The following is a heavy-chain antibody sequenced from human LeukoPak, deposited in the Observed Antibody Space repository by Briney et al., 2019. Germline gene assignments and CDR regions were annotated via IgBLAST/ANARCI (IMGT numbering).Heavy chain of an antibody. V-gene: IGHV1-2*02. D-gene: IGHD3-22*01. Sequence: ASVKVSCKSSGYTFTDYYLHGVRQAPGQGREWMGWINPNSGDTNYAQKFQGRVTMTRDTSISTAYMELSRLKSDDPAVYYCARSDGFSGYSSLGDSWGQGTLVTVSS. CDR1: GYTFTDYY. J-gene: IGHJ5*01. CDR2: INPNSGDT. CDR3: ARSDGFSGYSSLGDS.